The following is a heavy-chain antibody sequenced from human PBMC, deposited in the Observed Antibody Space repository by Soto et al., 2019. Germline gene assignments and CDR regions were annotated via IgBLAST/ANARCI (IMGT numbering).Heavy chain of an antibody. Sequence: PSETLSLTCAVYGGSFSSYYWTWIRQAPGKGLEWMGEINHSGGTNYNSSLKSRVTISVDTSKNQFSLILYSVTAADTAVYYCARDRRYYHFWSGYQNERPYGMDVWGHGTTVTVSS. CDR2: INHSGGT. J-gene: IGHJ6*02. V-gene: IGHV4-34*01. D-gene: IGHD3-3*02. CDR1: GGSFSSYY. CDR3: ARDRRYYHFWSGYQNERPYGMDV.